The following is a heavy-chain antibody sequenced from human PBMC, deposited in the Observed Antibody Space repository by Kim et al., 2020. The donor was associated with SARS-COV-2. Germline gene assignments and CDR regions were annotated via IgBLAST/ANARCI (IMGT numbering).Heavy chain of an antibody. CDR1: GGSISSYY. D-gene: IGHD3-10*01. J-gene: IGHJ4*02. CDR2: IYYSGST. V-gene: IGHV4-59*01. CDR3: ARWDYYGSGSYYASFDY. Sequence: SETLSLTCTVSGGSISSYYWSWIRQPPGKGLEWIGYIYYSGSTNYNPSLKSRVTISVDTSKNQFSLKLSSVTAADTAVYYCARWDYYGSGSYYASFDYWGQGTLVTVSS.